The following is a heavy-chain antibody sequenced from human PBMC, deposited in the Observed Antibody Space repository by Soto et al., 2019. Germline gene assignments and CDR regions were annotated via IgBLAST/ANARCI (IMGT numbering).Heavy chain of an antibody. CDR1: GGSLSDYF. J-gene: IGHJ6*03. V-gene: IGHV4-34*01. CDR3: ARXXXXXXAYFYYMDV. CDR2: INHLGSI. Sequence: PSETLSLTCVVSGGSLSDYFWSWIRQPPGMALEWIGEINHLGSINYNPSLKSRVTMSVDTSKNQFSLTLNSVTAADTATYYCARXXXXXXAYFYYMDVWDRGTTVTVSS.